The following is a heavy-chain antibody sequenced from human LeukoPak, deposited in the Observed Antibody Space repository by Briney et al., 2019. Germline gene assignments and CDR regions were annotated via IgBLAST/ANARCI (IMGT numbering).Heavy chain of an antibody. Sequence: PGGSLRLSCAASGFTFSNAWMSWVRQAPGKGLEWVGRIKSKTDGGTTDYAAPVKGRFTISRDDSKNTLYLQMNSLRTEDTAVYYCTTVTARLWLASHYFDYWGQGTLVTVSS. CDR3: TTVTARLWLASHYFDY. D-gene: IGHD5-24*01. CDR1: GFTFSNAW. CDR2: IKSKTDGGTT. J-gene: IGHJ4*02. V-gene: IGHV3-15*01.